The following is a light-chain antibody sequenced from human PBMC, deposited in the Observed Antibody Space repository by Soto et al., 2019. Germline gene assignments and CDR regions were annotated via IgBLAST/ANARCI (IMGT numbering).Light chain of an antibody. Sequence: DIQMTQSPSSLSASVGDRVTITCRANQSISSYLNWYQQKPGKVPKLLIYAASSLQSGVPSRFSGSGSGTDFTLTISSLQPEDFATYYCQQSYSTPRTFGQGTKVDIK. V-gene: IGKV1-39*01. CDR2: AAS. CDR1: QSISSY. J-gene: IGKJ1*01. CDR3: QQSYSTPRT.